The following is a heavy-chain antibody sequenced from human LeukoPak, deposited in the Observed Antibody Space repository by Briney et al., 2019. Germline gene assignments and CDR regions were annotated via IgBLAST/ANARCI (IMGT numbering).Heavy chain of an antibody. CDR1: GFTVSSNC. CDR3: ARVSSGSSDY. V-gene: IGHV3-53*01. J-gene: IGHJ4*02. Sequence: GGSLRLSCAASGFTVSSNCMSWVRQAPGKGLEWVSVIYSGGSTYYADSVKGRFTISRDNSKNTLYLQMNSLRAEDTAVYYCARVSSGSSDYWGQGTLVTVSS. D-gene: IGHD3-10*01. CDR2: IYSGGST.